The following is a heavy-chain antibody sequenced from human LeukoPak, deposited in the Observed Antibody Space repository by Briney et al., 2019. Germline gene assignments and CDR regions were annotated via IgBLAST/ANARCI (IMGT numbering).Heavy chain of an antibody. Sequence: PGGSLRLSCAASGFTFSSYAMSWVRQAPGKGLEWVSAISGSGGSTYYADSVKSRFTISRDNSKNTLYLQMNSLRAEDTAVYYCAKDLSHGDYCMDVWGQGTTVTVSS. CDR1: GFTFSSYA. CDR3: AKDLSHGDYCMDV. V-gene: IGHV3-23*01. D-gene: IGHD4-17*01. CDR2: ISGSGGST. J-gene: IGHJ6*02.